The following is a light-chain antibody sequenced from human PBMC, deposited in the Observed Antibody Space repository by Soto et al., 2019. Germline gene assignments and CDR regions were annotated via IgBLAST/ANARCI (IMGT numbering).Light chain of an antibody. CDR1: SSDVGAYNY. CDR2: DVS. CDR3: SSWTTSSTYV. Sequence: QSVPTQPASVSGSPGQSITISCTGTSSDVGAYNYVSWYQHLPVKAPKLIIYDVSNRPSGVSTRFSGSKSSNTASLTISGLQAEDEADYYCSSWTTSSTYVFGTGTKVTVL. V-gene: IGLV2-14*03. J-gene: IGLJ1*01.